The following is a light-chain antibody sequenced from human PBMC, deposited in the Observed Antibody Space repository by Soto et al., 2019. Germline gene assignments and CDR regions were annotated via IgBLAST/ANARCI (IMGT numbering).Light chain of an antibody. V-gene: IGKV3-11*01. CDR3: QQRTNWPPWT. Sequence: EVVLTQSPATLYWSTGERATLSCRASQSVGSYLAWYQQKPGQAPRLLIYDASNRATGIPARFSGSGSGTDFTLTISSLEPEDFSVYYCQQRTNWPPWTFGQGTKVEIK. J-gene: IGKJ1*01. CDR2: DAS. CDR1: QSVGSY.